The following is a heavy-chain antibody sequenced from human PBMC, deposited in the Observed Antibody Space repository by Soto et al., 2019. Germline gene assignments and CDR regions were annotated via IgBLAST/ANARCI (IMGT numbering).Heavy chain of an antibody. CDR2: IWYDGSNK. V-gene: IGHV3-33*01. CDR3: ARAKYRKGGVVPAARVGDGIDAFDI. J-gene: IGHJ3*02. D-gene: IGHD2-2*01. CDR1: GFTFSSYG. Sequence: GGSLRLSCAASGFTFSSYGMHWVRQAPGKGLEWVAVIWYDGSNKYYADSVKGRFTISRDNSKNTLYLQMNSLRAEDTAVYYCARAKYRKGGVVPAARVGDGIDAFDIWGQGTMVTVSS.